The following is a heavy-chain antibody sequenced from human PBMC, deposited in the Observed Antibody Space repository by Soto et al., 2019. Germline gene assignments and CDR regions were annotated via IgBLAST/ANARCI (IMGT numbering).Heavy chain of an antibody. D-gene: IGHD6-6*01. Sequence: GGSLRLSCAASGFTFSSYAMSWVRQAPGKGLEWVSAISGSGGSTYYADSVKGRFTISRDNSKNTLYLQMNSLRDEDTAVYYCASEYSSSSGSDYWGQGTLVTVSS. CDR2: ISGSGGST. CDR3: ASEYSSSSGSDY. CDR1: GFTFSSYA. J-gene: IGHJ4*02. V-gene: IGHV3-23*01.